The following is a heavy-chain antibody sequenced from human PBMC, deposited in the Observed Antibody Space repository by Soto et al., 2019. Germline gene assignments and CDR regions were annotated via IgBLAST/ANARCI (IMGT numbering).Heavy chain of an antibody. D-gene: IGHD3-10*01. V-gene: IGHV4-39*02. J-gene: IGHJ4*02. Sequence: SETLSLTCTVSGGTISSSTYSLGWIRQPPGKGLEWIGTVYYSGSTDCNPSLKSRVTISVDTSKNQFSLKLESVTAADTAVYYCARDSQGYYYGSGTYYTGEIQFWGQGTQVT. CDR1: GGTISSSTYS. CDR2: VYYSGST. CDR3: ARDSQGYYYGSGTYYTGEIQF.